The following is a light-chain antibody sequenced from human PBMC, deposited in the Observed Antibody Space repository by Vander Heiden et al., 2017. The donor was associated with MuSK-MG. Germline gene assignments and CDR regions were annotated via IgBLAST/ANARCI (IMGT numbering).Light chain of an antibody. CDR1: QSISTW. Sequence: DIQMTQSPSTLSASVGDRVTITCRASQSISTWLAWYQQKPGKAPKLLIYKASTLESGVPSRFSGSGSATEFTLTISSLQPDDFVTYYCQQDNSYVLSFGGGTKVEIK. V-gene: IGKV1-5*03. CDR2: KAS. CDR3: QQDNSYVLS. J-gene: IGKJ4*01.